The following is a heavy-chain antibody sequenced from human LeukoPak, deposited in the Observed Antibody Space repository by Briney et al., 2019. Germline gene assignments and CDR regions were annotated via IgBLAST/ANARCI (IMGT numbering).Heavy chain of an antibody. V-gene: IGHV4-59*08. CDR1: GASISSHY. D-gene: IGHD1-26*01. J-gene: IGHJ4*02. Sequence: PSETLSLTCTVSGASISSHYWSWIRQPPGKGLEWIGYISYSGSTNYNPSLKSRVIISVDTSKTHFSLNLSSVTAADTAFYYCARHRVSGSSYSALDYRGQGTLVSVSS. CDR2: ISYSGST. CDR3: ARHRVSGSSYSALDY.